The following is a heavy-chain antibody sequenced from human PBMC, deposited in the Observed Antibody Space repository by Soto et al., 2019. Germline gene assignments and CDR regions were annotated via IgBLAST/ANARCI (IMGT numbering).Heavy chain of an antibody. Sequence: SQTLSLTCVISGDSVSSNSAAWNWIRQSPSRGLEWLGRTYYRSKWYNDYAVSVKSRITINPDTSKNQFSLQLNSVTPEDTALYYCARGKGPRTGTTSFDYWGQGTLVTVSS. CDR1: GDSVSSNSAA. CDR2: TYYRSKWYN. V-gene: IGHV6-1*01. D-gene: IGHD1-7*01. CDR3: ARGKGPRTGTTSFDY. J-gene: IGHJ4*02.